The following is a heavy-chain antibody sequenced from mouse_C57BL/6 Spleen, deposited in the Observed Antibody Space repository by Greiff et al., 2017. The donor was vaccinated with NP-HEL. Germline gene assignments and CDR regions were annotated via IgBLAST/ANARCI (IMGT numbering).Heavy chain of an antibody. J-gene: IGHJ1*03. D-gene: IGHD1-1*01. CDR3: ARGSYGSSYWYFDV. CDR1: GYTFTDYN. CDR2: INPNNGGT. Sequence: EVQLQQSGPELVKPGASVKMSCKASGYTFTDYNMHWVKQSHGKSLEWIGYINPNNGGTSYNQKFKGKATLTVNKSSSTAYMELRSLTSEESAVYYCARGSYGSSYWYFDVWGTGTTVTVSS. V-gene: IGHV1-22*01.